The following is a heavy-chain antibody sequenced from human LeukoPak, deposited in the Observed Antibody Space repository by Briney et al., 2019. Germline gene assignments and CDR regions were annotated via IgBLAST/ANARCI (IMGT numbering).Heavy chain of an antibody. CDR3: ARGAAGGEFDY. V-gene: IGHV4-59*08. CDR1: GGSISSYY. D-gene: IGHD6-13*01. J-gene: IGHJ4*02. CDR2: IYYSGST. Sequence: KPSETLSLTCTISGGSISSYYWSWIRQPPGKGLEWLGYIYYSGSTNYNPSLKSRLTISVDTSKNQFSLKLSSVTAADTAVYYCARGAAGGEFDYWGQGRLVTVSS.